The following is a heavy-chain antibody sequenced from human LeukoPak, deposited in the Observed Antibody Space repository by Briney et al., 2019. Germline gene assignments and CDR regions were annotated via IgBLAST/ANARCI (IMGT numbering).Heavy chain of an antibody. CDR1: GFTFSSYS. Sequence: GGSLRLSCAASGFTFSSYSMNWVRQAPGKGLEWVSSTVSRGTTQYADSVKGRFTVSRDTSKNTLYLQMNSLRADDTAVYYCAKCSTSAYATGWCNWIDPWGQGTLVTVSS. J-gene: IGHJ5*02. D-gene: IGHD6-19*01. V-gene: IGHV3-23*01. CDR2: TVSRGTT. CDR3: AKCSTSAYATGWCNWIDP.